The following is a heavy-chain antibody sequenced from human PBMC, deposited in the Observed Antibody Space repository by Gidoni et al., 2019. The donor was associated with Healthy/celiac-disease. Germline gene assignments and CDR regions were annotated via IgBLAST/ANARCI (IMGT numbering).Heavy chain of an antibody. CDR1: GYTFTSNG. V-gene: IGHV1-18*01. CDR2: ISAYNGNT. J-gene: IGHJ4*02. Sequence: QVQLVQSGAEVKKPGASVKVSCKASGYTFTSNGISWVRQAPGQGLEWMGWISAYNGNTNYAQKLQGRVTMTTDTSTSTAYMELRSLRSDDTAVYYCARELDYYGSGSYSAELDYWGQGTLVTVSS. CDR3: ARELDYYGSGSYSAELDY. D-gene: IGHD3-10*01.